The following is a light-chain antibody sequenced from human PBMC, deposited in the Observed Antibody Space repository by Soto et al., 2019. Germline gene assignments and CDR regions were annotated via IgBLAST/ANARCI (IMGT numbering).Light chain of an antibody. CDR3: QQYGSSLYT. CDR1: QSVSSSY. J-gene: IGKJ2*01. CDR2: GAS. Sequence: EIVLTQSPGTLSLSPGERATLSCRATQSVSSSYLAWYQQKPGQAPRVIIYGASSRATGIPDRFSGSGSGTDFTLTISRLEREDFAVYYCQQYGSSLYTFGQGTKLEIK. V-gene: IGKV3-20*01.